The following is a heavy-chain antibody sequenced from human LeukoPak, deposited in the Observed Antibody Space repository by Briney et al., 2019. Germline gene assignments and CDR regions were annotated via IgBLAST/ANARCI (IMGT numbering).Heavy chain of an antibody. J-gene: IGHJ4*02. V-gene: IGHV4-34*01. D-gene: IGHD6-13*01. CDR1: GGSFSGYY. CDR2: INHSGST. Sequence: SETLSLTCAVYGGSFSGYYWSWIRQPPGKGLEWIGEINHSGSTNYNPSLKSRVTISVDTSKNQFTLKLSSVTAADTAVYYCARQRIAAAGPFDYWGQGTLVTVSS. CDR3: ARQRIAAAGPFDY.